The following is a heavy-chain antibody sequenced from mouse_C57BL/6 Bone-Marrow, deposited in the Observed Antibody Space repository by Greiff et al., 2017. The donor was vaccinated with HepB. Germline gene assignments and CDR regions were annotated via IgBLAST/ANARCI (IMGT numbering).Heavy chain of an antibody. CDR1: GYTFTGYW. CDR2: ILPGSGST. Sequence: VKLMESGAELMKPGASVKLSCKATGYTFTGYWIEWVKQRPGHGLEWIGEILPGSGSTNYKEKFKGKATFTADTSSNTAYMQLSSLTTEDSAIYYCARDYGNYGDWYFDVWGTGTTVTVSS. V-gene: IGHV1-9*01. D-gene: IGHD2-1*01. J-gene: IGHJ1*03. CDR3: ARDYGNYGDWYFDV.